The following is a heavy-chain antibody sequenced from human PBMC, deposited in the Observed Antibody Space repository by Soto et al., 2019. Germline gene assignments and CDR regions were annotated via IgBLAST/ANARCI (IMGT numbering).Heavy chain of an antibody. CDR2: IYYTGST. D-gene: IGHD2-8*01. CDR3: ASMLILTGEHAFDF. J-gene: IGHJ3*01. CDR1: GGSASSGSYY. Sequence: QVQLQESGPGLVKPSETLSLTCTVSGGSASSGSYYWSWIRQPPGKELEWIGYIYYTGSTNYNPSLKSRVTISVDTSKNQFSLKLSSVTAADTAMYSCASMLILTGEHAFDFWGQGTMVTVSS. V-gene: IGHV4-61*01.